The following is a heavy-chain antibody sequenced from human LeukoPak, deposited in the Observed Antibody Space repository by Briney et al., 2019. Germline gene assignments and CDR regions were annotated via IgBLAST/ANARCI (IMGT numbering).Heavy chain of an antibody. Sequence: GGSLRLSCAASGFSFSNYWMTWVRQAPGKGQEWVANIGQDGTGNHYVDSVKGRFPISRDNAKNSLYLQMNSLRADDTAVYYCARDLNYYATDYWGQGTLVTVSS. CDR3: ARDLNYYATDY. J-gene: IGHJ4*02. V-gene: IGHV3-7*01. D-gene: IGHD1-7*01. CDR1: GFSFSNYW. CDR2: IGQDGTGN.